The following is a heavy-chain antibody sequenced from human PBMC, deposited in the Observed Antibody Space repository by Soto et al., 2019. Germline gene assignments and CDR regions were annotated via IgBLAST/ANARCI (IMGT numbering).Heavy chain of an antibody. Sequence: QVQLQESGPGLVKPSETLSLTCIVSGGSIGSYYWNWIRQPPGKGLEWIGYIYSDGSTNYNPSLKSRVTLSVDTSKNQFSLRLSSVTAADTAVYYCARESGLWGQGTLVTVSS. CDR1: GGSIGSYY. V-gene: IGHV4-59*01. J-gene: IGHJ4*02. CDR2: IYSDGST. CDR3: ARESGL. D-gene: IGHD3-10*01.